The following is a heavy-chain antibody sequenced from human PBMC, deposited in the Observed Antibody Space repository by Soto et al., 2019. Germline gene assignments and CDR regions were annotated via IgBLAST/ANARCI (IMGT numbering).Heavy chain of an antibody. CDR1: GESISSSSYY. Sequence: PSETLSLTCIFSGESISSSSYYWGWIRQPPGKGLGWIGTIYYSGRTYYNPSFNSRVTISIDTSKNQFSLKLSSVTATDTAVYYCARQRTTVVTQAYFDHWGQGALVTVS. CDR2: IYYSGRT. CDR3: ARQRTTVVTQAYFDH. J-gene: IGHJ4*02. V-gene: IGHV4-39*01. D-gene: IGHD2-21*02.